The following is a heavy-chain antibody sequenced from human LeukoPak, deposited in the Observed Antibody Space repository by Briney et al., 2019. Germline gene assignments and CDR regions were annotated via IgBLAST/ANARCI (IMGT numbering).Heavy chain of an antibody. V-gene: IGHV5-51*01. CDR1: GYTFGKYL. Sequence: GESLKISCQAGGYTFGKYLSWLVRQIAEERLGWVGIIYPGDSDTRYGTSFQGQVTTSVDKSINTAYLQWISLKASDTAMYYCARHLLYGVGDYWGQGTLVTVSS. D-gene: IGHD4-17*01. J-gene: IGHJ4*02. CDR3: ARHLLYGVGDY. CDR2: IYPGDSDT.